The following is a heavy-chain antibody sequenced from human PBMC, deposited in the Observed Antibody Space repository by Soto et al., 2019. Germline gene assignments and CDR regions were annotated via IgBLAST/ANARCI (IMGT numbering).Heavy chain of an antibody. CDR2: IYYSGST. J-gene: IGHJ5*02. CDR3: ARDPGNGEFPNWFDP. D-gene: IGHD2-8*01. Sequence: SETLSLTCTVFGGSISSYYWRWIRQPPGQGLGWVGYIYYSGSTNYNPSLKSRVTISVDTSKNQFSLKLSSVTAADTAVYDCARDPGNGEFPNWFDPWGQGTLVTVSS. V-gene: IGHV4-59*01. CDR1: GGSISSYY.